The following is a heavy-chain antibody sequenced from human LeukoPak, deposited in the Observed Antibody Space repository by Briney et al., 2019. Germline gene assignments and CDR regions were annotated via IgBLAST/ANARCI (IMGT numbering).Heavy chain of an antibody. Sequence: GESLKISCKGSGYSFTSYWIGWVRQMPGEGLEWMGIIYPGDSDTRYSPSFQGQVTISADKSISTAYLQWSSLKASDTAMYYCARQDSSGYYEYYYGMDVWGQGTLVTVSS. J-gene: IGHJ6*02. V-gene: IGHV5-51*01. CDR1: GYSFTSYW. CDR3: ARQDSSGYYEYYYGMDV. D-gene: IGHD3-22*01. CDR2: IYPGDSDT.